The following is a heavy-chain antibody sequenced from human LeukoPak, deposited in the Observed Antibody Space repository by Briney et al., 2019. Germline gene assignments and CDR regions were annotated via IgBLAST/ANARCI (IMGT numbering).Heavy chain of an antibody. V-gene: IGHV4-30-2*01. D-gene: IGHD6-19*01. J-gene: IGHJ4*02. Sequence: SETLSLTCAVSGGSISSGGYYWSWIRQPPGKGLEWIGYIYHSGSTYYNPSLKSRVTISVDRSKNQFSLKLSSVTAADTAVYYCARDRRQQWLGFDYWGQGTLVTVSS. CDR2: IYHSGST. CDR3: ARDRRQQWLGFDY. CDR1: GGSISSGGYY.